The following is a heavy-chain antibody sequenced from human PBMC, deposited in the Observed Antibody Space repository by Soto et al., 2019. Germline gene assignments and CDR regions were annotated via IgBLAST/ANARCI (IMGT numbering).Heavy chain of an antibody. Sequence: PGESLKISCKGSGYSFTSYWISWVRQMPGKGLEWMGRIDPSDSYTNYSPSFQGHVTISADKSISTAYLQWSSLKASDTAMYYCARKGEYSGYDSSFYYGMDVWGQGTTVTVSS. CDR3: ARKGEYSGYDSSFYYGMDV. CDR1: GYSFTSYW. V-gene: IGHV5-10-1*01. D-gene: IGHD5-12*01. J-gene: IGHJ6*02. CDR2: IDPSDSYT.